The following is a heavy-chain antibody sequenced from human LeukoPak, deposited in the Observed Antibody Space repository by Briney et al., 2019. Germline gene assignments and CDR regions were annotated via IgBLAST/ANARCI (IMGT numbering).Heavy chain of an antibody. CDR1: GFAFSSYA. D-gene: IGHD3-22*01. CDR2: IDGGGGRT. Sequence: GGSLRLSCTASGFAFSSYAMSWVRQAPGVGLEWVSAIDGGGGRTWHADSVRGRFTISRDNSKNTLFMQMNSRRAEDTAVYYCAKDFYDSSGSRYDYWGQGTLVTVSS. J-gene: IGHJ4*02. V-gene: IGHV3-23*01. CDR3: AKDFYDSSGSRYDY.